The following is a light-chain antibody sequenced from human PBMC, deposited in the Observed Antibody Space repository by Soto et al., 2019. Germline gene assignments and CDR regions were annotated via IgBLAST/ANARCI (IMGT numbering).Light chain of an antibody. CDR3: QQYNIYPWT. J-gene: IGKJ1*01. CDR1: QSISIW. V-gene: IGKV1-5*03. Sequence: DIPMTQSPSTLSASVGDRVTITCRATQSISIWVAWYQQKPGKAPSLLIYKASSLQSGVPSRFSGSGSGTEFTLTISSLQPDDFATYYCQQYNIYPWTFGQGTKVEIK. CDR2: KAS.